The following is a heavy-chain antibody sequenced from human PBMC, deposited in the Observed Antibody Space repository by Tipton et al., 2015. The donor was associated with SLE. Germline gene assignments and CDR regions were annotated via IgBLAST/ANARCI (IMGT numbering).Heavy chain of an antibody. CDR1: GFTFGDYY. CDR3: ARDPLTEDDALDI. CDR2: ISSSGSTI. J-gene: IGHJ3*02. D-gene: IGHD1-14*01. V-gene: IGHV3-11*04. Sequence: GSLRLSCAASGFTFGDYYMSWIRQAPGKGLEWVSYISSSGSTIYYADSVKVRFTISRDNAKNSLYLQMNSLRAEDTAVYYCARDPLTEDDALDIWGQGTMVTVSS.